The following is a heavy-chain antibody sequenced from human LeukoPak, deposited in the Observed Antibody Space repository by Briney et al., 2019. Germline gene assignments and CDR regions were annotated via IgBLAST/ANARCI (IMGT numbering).Heavy chain of an antibody. CDR2: IKQDGSEK. CDR3: ARDRYGDY. CDR1: GCTFSGYW. D-gene: IGHD5-18*01. V-gene: IGHV3-7*01. Sequence: GGSLRLSCAASGCTFSGYWMTWVRQAPGKGLEWVANIKQDGSEKNYVDSVKGRFTISRDNAKNSLYLQMNSLRAEDTAVYSCARDRYGDYWGQGTLVTVSS. J-gene: IGHJ4*02.